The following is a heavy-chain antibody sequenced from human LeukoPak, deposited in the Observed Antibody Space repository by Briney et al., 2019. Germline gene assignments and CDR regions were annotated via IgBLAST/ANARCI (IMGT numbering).Heavy chain of an antibody. Sequence: GGSLRLSCVAYGCTFSSYAMTWVRQPPGKGLEWVSTISGSGNSSHYADSVKGRFTISRDNSNNTLYLQMNSLRAEDTAVYYCAKKEASSVAGSTDIWGQGTMVTVSS. CDR2: ISGSGNSS. CDR3: AKKEASSVAGSTDI. D-gene: IGHD6-19*01. V-gene: IGHV3-23*01. J-gene: IGHJ3*02. CDR1: GCTFSSYA.